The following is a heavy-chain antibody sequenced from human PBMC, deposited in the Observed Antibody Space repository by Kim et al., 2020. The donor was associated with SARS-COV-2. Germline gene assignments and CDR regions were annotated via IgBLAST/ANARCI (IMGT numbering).Heavy chain of an antibody. V-gene: IGHV1-18*01. CDR2: ISAYNGNT. CDR1: GYTFTSYG. D-gene: IGHD3-10*01. CDR3: ARDSEDVALPGSYYYYGMDV. Sequence: ASVKVSCKASGYTFTSYGISWVRQAPGQGLEWMGWISAYNGNTNYAQKLQGRVTMTTDTSTSTAYMELRSLRSDDTAVYYCARDSEDVALPGSYYYYGMDVWGQGTTVTVSS. J-gene: IGHJ6*02.